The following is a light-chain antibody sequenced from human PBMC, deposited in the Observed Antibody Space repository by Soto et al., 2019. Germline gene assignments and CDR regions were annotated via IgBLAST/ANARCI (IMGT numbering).Light chain of an antibody. CDR2: EVS. J-gene: IGLJ2*01. CDR1: SSDVGGYNY. Sequence: QSALTQPASVSGSPGQSITISCTGTSSDVGGYNYGSWYQQHPGKAPKLMIYEVSNRPSGVSNRFSGSKSGNTASLTISGLQAEDEADYYCSSYTSSSTPHVVFGGGTKVTVL. CDR3: SSYTSSSTPHVV. V-gene: IGLV2-14*01.